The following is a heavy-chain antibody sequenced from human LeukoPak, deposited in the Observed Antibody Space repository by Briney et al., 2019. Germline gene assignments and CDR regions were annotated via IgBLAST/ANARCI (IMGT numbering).Heavy chain of an antibody. V-gene: IGHV3-48*04. D-gene: IGHD2-2*02. CDR3: ARLGGHCSSTSCYTSDAFDI. CDR2: ISSSSSTI. J-gene: IGHJ3*02. CDR1: GFTFSSYS. Sequence: GGSLRLSCAASGFTFSSYSMNWVRQAPGKGLEWVSYISSSSSTIYYADSVKGRFTISRDNAKNSPYLQMNSLRAEDTAVYYCARLGGHCSSTSCYTSDAFDIWGQGTMVTVSS.